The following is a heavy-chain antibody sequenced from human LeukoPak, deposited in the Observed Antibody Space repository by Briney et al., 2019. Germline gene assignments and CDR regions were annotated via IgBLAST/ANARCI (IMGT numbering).Heavy chain of an antibody. J-gene: IGHJ6*03. D-gene: IGHD3-10*01. V-gene: IGHV3-43*02. CDR1: GFTFDDYA. Sequence: PGGSLRLSCAASGFTFDDYAMHWVRQAPGKGLEWVSLISGDGGSTCYADSVKGRFTISRDNSKNSLYLQMNSLRTEDTALYYCAKERSAHYYYYYMDVWGKGTTVTVSS. CDR3: AKERSAHYYYYYMDV. CDR2: ISGDGGST.